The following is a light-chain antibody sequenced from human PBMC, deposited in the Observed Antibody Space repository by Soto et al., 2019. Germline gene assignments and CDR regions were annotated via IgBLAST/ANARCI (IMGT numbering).Light chain of an antibody. V-gene: IGLV2-23*02. CDR2: EVS. J-gene: IGLJ2*01. Sequence: QSVLPQPASVTGSPVQSITISRTGTSSDFGSYNLVSWYQQHPGKAPKLVTYEVSKRPSGVSNRFSGSKSGNSASLTISGLQAEDEADYYCCSYAGSSTYVVFGGGTKVTVL. CDR1: SSDFGSYNL. CDR3: CSYAGSSTYVV.